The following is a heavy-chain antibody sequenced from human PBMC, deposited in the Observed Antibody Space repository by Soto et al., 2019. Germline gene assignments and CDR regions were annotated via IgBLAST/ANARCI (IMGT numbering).Heavy chain of an antibody. Sequence: HPGGSLRLSCAASGFTFSSYAMSWVRQAPGKGLEWVSAISGSGGSTYYADSVKGRFTISRDNSKNTLYLQMNSLRAEDTAVYYCENFLDRPLYYYGMDVWGQGITVTVS. D-gene: IGHD1-1*01. CDR1: GFTFSSYA. V-gene: IGHV3-23*01. CDR2: ISGSGGST. CDR3: ENFLDRPLYYYGMDV. J-gene: IGHJ6*02.